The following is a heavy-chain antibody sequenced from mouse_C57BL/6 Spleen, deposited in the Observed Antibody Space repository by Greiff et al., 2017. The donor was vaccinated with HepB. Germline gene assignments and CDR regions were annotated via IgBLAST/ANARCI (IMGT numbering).Heavy chain of an antibody. J-gene: IGHJ3*01. Sequence: VQLQQPGAELVKPGASVKLSCKASGYTFTSYWMQWVKQRPGQGLEWIGEIDPSDSYTNYNQKFKGKATLTVDTSSSTAYMQLSSLTSEDSAVYYCARKPLYYGSSYWFAYWGQGTLVTVSA. D-gene: IGHD1-1*01. CDR3: ARKPLYYGSSYWFAY. CDR2: IDPSDSYT. CDR1: GYTFTSYW. V-gene: IGHV1-50*01.